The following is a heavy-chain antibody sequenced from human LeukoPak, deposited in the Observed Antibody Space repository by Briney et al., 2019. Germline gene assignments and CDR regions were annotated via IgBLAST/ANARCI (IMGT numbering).Heavy chain of an antibody. Sequence: GGSLRLSCAASGSTFSSYSMNWVRQAPGKGLEWVSSISSSSSYIYYADSVKGRFTISRDNAKNSLYLQMNSLRAEDTAVYYCARDARSVVNPQIDYWGQGTLVTLSS. CDR1: GSTFSSYS. CDR3: ARDARSVVNPQIDY. CDR2: ISSSSSYI. D-gene: IGHD3-22*01. J-gene: IGHJ4*02. V-gene: IGHV3-21*01.